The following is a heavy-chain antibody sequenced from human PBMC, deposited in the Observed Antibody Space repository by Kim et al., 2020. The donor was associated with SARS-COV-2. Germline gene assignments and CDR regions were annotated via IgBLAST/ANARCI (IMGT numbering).Heavy chain of an antibody. CDR3: ARHFIQPAPFDY. Sequence: SETLSLTCTVSGGSISSSSYYWGWIRQPPGKGLEWIGSIYYSGSTYYNPSLKSRVTISVDTSKNQFSLKLSSVTAADTAVYYCARHFIQPAPFDYWGQGTLVTVSS. J-gene: IGHJ4*02. CDR2: IYYSGST. CDR1: GGSISSSSYY. V-gene: IGHV4-39*01. D-gene: IGHD5-18*01.